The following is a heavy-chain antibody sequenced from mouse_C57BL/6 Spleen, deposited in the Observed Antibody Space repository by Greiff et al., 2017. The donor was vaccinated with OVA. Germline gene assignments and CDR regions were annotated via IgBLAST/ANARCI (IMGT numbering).Heavy chain of an antibody. CDR1: GYAFSSYW. Sequence: VKLLESGAELVKPGASVKISCKASGYAFSSYWMNWVKQRPGKGLEWIGQIYPGDGDTNYNGKFKGKATLTADKSSSTAYMQLSSLTSEDSAVYFCAREFITTVVNYAMDYWGQGTSVTVSS. CDR2: IYPGDGDT. V-gene: IGHV1-80*01. J-gene: IGHJ4*01. D-gene: IGHD1-1*01. CDR3: AREFITTVVNYAMDY.